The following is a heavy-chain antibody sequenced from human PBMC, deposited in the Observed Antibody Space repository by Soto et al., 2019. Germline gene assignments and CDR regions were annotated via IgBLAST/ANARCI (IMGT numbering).Heavy chain of an antibody. CDR3: SREGYNYNGMDV. CDR2: IYYSGAT. Sequence: QVQLQESGPGLVNPSQTLSLTCTVSGDSINNGDYYWSWVRHHPVKGLEWIGYIYYSGATSNTPSLKGRVTISLDTSESHFSLRLSSVTAADTAVYYCSREGYNYNGMDVWGQGTTVTVSS. V-gene: IGHV4-31*03. CDR1: GDSINNGDYY. J-gene: IGHJ6*02.